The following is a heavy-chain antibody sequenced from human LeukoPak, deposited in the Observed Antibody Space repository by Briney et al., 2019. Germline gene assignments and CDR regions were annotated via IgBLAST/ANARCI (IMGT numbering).Heavy chain of an antibody. J-gene: IGHJ4*02. CDR1: GGSISSSSYY. D-gene: IGHD1-26*01. CDR2: VYYSGIT. Sequence: SETLSLTCTVSGGSISSSSYYWGWIRQPPGKGLEWIGNVYYSGITYYNPSLKSRVIISLDTPKSQFSLKLSSVTAADTAVYYCARHWLGIVGATPGGYFDYWGQGTLVTVSS. V-gene: IGHV4-39*01. CDR3: ARHWLGIVGATPGGYFDY.